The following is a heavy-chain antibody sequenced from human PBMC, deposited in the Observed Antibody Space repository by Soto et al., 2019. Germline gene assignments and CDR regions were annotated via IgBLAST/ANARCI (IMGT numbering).Heavy chain of an antibody. CDR1: DSTFTGYT. CDR2: SISLNGNT. Sequence: QVHLVQSETEVKEPGASVTVSCKTSDSTFTGYTINWVRQAPGQGLEWLGWSISLNGNTNYARKYQGRLTMTTSTSATTAYMELRSLRSDDTAVYFCARGTVTSGRWFGPWGQGTLVTVSS. CDR3: ARGTVTSGRWFGP. V-gene: IGHV1-18*04. D-gene: IGHD4-17*01. J-gene: IGHJ5*02.